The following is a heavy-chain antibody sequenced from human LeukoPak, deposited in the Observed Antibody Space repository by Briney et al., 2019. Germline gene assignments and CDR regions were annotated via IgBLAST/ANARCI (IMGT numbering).Heavy chain of an antibody. CDR1: GGSFSGYY. J-gene: IGHJ5*02. CDR3: ASSPRLYDFWSGSYNWFDP. Sequence: PSETLSLTCAVYGGSFSGYYWSWIRQPPGKGLEWIGEINHSGSTNYNPSLKSRVTISVDTSKNQFSLKLSSVTAADTAVYYCASSPRLYDFWSGSYNWFDPWGQGTLVTVSS. V-gene: IGHV4-34*01. CDR2: INHSGST. D-gene: IGHD3-3*01.